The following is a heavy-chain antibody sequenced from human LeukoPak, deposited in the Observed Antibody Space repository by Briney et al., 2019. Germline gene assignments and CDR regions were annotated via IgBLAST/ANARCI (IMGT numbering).Heavy chain of an antibody. Sequence: SVKVSCKASGGTFSSYAINWVRQAPGQGLEWVGWIIPIFSTANYAQKFQGRVTITADKSTSTAYMELSSLRSDDTAVYYCARELETATLDYWGQGTLVIVSS. D-gene: IGHD5-18*01. CDR2: IIPIFSTA. CDR1: GGTFSSYA. V-gene: IGHV1-69*06. J-gene: IGHJ4*02. CDR3: ARELETATLDY.